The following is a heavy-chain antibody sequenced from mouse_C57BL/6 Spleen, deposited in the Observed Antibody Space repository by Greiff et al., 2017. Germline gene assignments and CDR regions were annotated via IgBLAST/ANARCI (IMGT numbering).Heavy chain of an antibody. CDR3: TGWDSGDYFDY. J-gene: IGHJ2*01. CDR1: GYTFTDYY. V-gene: IGHV1-76*01. Sequence: QVQLQQSGAELVRPGASVKLSCKASGYTFTDYYINWVKQRPGQGLEWIARIYPGSGNTYYNEKFKGKATLTADKSSSTAYMQLSSLTSEDSAVYFCTGWDSGDYFDYWGQGTTLTVSS. D-gene: IGHD3-2*02. CDR2: IYPGSGNT.